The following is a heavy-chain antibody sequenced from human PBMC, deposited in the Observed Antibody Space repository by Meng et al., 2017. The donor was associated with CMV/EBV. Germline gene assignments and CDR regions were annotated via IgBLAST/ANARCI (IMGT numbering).Heavy chain of an antibody. V-gene: IGHV4-4*07. CDR2: IYTSGST. J-gene: IGHJ4*02. CDR3: ARGSYYRYVIDY. CDR1: GGAISSYY. Sequence: QVQLQEAGPGLLKPSETPSLTCTVAGGAISSYYWSWIRQPAGKGPEWIGRIYTSGSTNYNPSLKSRVTMSVDTSKNQFSLKLSSVTAADTAVYYCARGSYYRYVIDYWGQGTLVTVSS. D-gene: IGHD2-21*01.